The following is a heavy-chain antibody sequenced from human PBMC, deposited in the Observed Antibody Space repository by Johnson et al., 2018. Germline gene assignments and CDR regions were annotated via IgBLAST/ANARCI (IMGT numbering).Heavy chain of an antibody. V-gene: IGHV6-1*01. J-gene: IGHJ3*02. Sequence: QVQLQQSGPGLVKPSQTLSLTCAISGDSVSSNSAAWNWIRQSPSRGLEWLGRTYHRSKWYNDYAVSVKSQIIFNPDTSKNQFSLQLNSVTPEDTAVYYCASSSPSIAVTGTGAFDIWGQGTMVTVSS. CDR2: TYHRSKWYN. CDR1: GDSVSSNSAA. CDR3: ASSSPSIAVTGTGAFDI. D-gene: IGHD6-19*01.